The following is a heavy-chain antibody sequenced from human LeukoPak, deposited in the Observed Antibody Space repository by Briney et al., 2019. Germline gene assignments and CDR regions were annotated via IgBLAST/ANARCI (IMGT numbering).Heavy chain of an antibody. CDR2: SSTTGNT. CDR3: VRGIYYDSGRNCFDP. V-gene: IGHV4-4*07. D-gene: IGHD3-22*01. Sequence: PSETLSLTCTVSGGSISSYYWSWIRQPAGKGLEWIGRSSTTGNTDYNPSLKSRVTMSVDTSKNQFSLRLTSVTAADTAVYYCVRGIYYDSGRNCFDPWGQGTLVIVSS. J-gene: IGHJ5*02. CDR1: GGSISSYY.